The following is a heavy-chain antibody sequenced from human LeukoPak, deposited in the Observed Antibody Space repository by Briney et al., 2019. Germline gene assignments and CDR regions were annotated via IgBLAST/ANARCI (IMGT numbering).Heavy chain of an antibody. J-gene: IGHJ4*02. CDR3: AKESSSSADWRILVVNYFDY. CDR1: GGTFSSYA. CDR2: IIPIFGTA. Sequence: SVKVSCKAFGGTFSSYAISWVRQAPGQGLEWMGRIIPIFGTANYAQKFQGRVTITTDESTSTAYMELSSLRSEDTAVYYCAKESSSSADWRILVVNYFDYWGQGTLVTVSS. V-gene: IGHV1-69*05. D-gene: IGHD6-13*01.